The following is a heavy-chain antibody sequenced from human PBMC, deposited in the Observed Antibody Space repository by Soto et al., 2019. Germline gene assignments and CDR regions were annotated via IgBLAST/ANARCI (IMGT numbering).Heavy chain of an antibody. CDR2: IGGGGITT. CDR3: AKGSGGYRPYYFDF. J-gene: IGHJ4*02. D-gene: IGHD3-22*01. CDR1: GFTFSDYA. V-gene: IGHV3-23*01. Sequence: GGSLRLSCAASGFTFSDYAMAWVRQPPGKGLDWISAIGGGGITTYYADSVKGRFTISRDNSKNILYLEMNSLTVDDTAVYYCAKGSGGYRPYYFDFWGQGTPVTVSS.